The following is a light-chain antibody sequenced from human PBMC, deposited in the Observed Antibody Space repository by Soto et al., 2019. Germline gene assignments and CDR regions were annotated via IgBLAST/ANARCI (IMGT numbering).Light chain of an antibody. CDR1: PGISRS. CDR3: RQYKTYT. J-gene: IGKJ5*01. CDR2: KAS. V-gene: IGKV1-5*03. Sequence: IPLTQPPFSLSASVGDTVTITCRASPGISRSLAWYQQNPGRAPKLLIYKASTLKSGVPSRFSGSGDGTEFTLSISSLQPDDSAIYFCRQYKTYTFGRGTRLEIK.